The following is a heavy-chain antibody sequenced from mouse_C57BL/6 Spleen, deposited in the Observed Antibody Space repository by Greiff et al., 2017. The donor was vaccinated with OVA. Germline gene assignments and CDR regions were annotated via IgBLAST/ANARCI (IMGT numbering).Heavy chain of an antibody. CDR1: GYTFTSYT. CDR3: ARYYDGYYGYFDV. D-gene: IGHD2-3*01. V-gene: IGHV1-4*01. Sequence: VKLVESGAELARPGASVKMSCKASGYTFTSYTMHWVKQRPGQGLEWIGYINPSSGYTKYNQKFKDKATLTADKSSRTAYMQLSSLTSEDSAVYYCARYYDGYYGYFDVWGTGTTVTVSS. J-gene: IGHJ1*03. CDR2: INPSSGYT.